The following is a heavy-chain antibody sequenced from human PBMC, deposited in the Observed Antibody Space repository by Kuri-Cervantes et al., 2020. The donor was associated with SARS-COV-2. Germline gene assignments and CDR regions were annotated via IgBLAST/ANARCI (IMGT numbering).Heavy chain of an antibody. J-gene: IGHJ6*02. CDR3: ARGKTYYDFWSPYPNLYGMDV. CDR2: ISGSGGST. CDR1: GFTFSSYA. Sequence: GESLKISCAASGFTFSSYAMHWVRQAPGKGLEWVSAISGSGGSTYYANSVKGRFTISRDNSKNTLYLQMNSLRAEDTAVYYCARGKTYYDFWSPYPNLYGMDVWGQGTTVTVSS. D-gene: IGHD3-3*01. V-gene: IGHV3-23*01.